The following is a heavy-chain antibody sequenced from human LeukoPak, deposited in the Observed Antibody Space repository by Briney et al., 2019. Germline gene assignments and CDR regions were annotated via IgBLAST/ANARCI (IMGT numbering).Heavy chain of an antibody. CDR2: ISGSGGST. V-gene: IGHV3-23*01. Sequence: PGGSLRLSCAASGFTFSSYAMSWVRQAPGKGLEWVSAISGSGGSTYYADSVKGRFTISRDNCKNTLYLQMNSLRAEDTAVYYCAKDILRGGSTAWFDYWGQGTLVTVSS. D-gene: IGHD2-2*01. CDR1: GFTFSSYA. J-gene: IGHJ4*02. CDR3: AKDILRGGSTAWFDY.